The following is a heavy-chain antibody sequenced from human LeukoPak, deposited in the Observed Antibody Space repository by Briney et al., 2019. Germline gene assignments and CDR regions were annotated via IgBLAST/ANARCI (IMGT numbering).Heavy chain of an antibody. Sequence: GGSLRLSCAASGFTFSSYWMSWVRQAPGKGLEWVANIKQDGSEKYYVDSVKGRFTISRDNAKNSLYLQMNSLRAEDTALYYCAKIVEMATRVGAFDIWGQGTMVTVSS. CDR2: IKQDGSEK. D-gene: IGHD5-24*01. J-gene: IGHJ3*02. CDR3: AKIVEMATRVGAFDI. CDR1: GFTFSSYW. V-gene: IGHV3-7*03.